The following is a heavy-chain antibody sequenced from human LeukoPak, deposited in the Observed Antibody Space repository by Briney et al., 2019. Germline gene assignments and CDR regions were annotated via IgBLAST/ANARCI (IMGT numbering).Heavy chain of an antibody. CDR1: GLTFSTYW. CDR3: AKDGRGPCSNADCHVSYHFDY. V-gene: IGHV3-7*01. D-gene: IGHD2-8*01. Sequence: PGGSLRLSCAASGLTFSTYWMSWVRQAPGKGLEWVANIRRDGSVKYYVDSVKGRFTISRDNAKNSLYLHMNSLRADDTAVYYCAKDGRGPCSNADCHVSYHFDYWGQGTPVIVSS. CDR2: IRRDGSVK. J-gene: IGHJ4*02.